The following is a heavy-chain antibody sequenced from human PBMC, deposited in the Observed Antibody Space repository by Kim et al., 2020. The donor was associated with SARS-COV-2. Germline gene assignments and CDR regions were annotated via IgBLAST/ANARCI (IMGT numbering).Heavy chain of an antibody. Sequence: GGSLRLSCAASGFTFSSFAMYWVRQAPGKGLEWVAIIWFDGSKQYYADSVKGRFTISRDNSKNTLYLHVNSLRAEDTAVYYCARDPPPPFGVLSTGGAFDVWGQGTMVTVS. CDR2: IWFDGSKQ. CDR3: ARDPPPPFGVLSTGGAFDV. CDR1: GFTFSSFA. J-gene: IGHJ3*01. D-gene: IGHD3-3*01. V-gene: IGHV3-33*01.